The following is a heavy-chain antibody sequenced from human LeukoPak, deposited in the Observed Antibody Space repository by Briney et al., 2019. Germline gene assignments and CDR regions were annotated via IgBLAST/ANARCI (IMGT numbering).Heavy chain of an antibody. D-gene: IGHD2-2*01. CDR1: GYTFTSYG. V-gene: IGHV1-69*04. CDR2: IIPILGIA. J-gene: IGHJ1*01. Sequence: SVKVSCKASGYTFTSYGISWVRQAPGQGLEWMGRIIPILGIANYAQKFQGRVTITADKSTSTAYMELSSLRSEDTAVYYCASTLRPAATYFQHWGQGTLVTVSS. CDR3: ASTLRPAATYFQH.